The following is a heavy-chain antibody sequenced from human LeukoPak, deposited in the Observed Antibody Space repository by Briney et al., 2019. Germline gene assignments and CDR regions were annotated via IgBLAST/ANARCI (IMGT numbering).Heavy chain of an antibody. D-gene: IGHD1-26*01. CDR2: INSDGSST. CDR3: AKDLGGSYLDY. J-gene: IGHJ4*02. V-gene: IGHV3-74*01. Sequence: GGSLRLSCAASGFTFSSYWMHWVRQAPGKGLVWVSRINSDGSSTSYADSVKGRFTISRDNAKNSLYLQMNSLRAEDTAVYYCAKDLGGSYLDYWGQGTLVTVSS. CDR1: GFTFSSYW.